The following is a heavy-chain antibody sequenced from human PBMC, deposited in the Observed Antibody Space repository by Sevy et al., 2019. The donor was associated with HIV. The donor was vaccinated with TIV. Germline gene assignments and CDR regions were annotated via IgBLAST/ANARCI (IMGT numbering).Heavy chain of an antibody. D-gene: IGHD3-10*01. V-gene: IGHV3-23*01. Sequence: GGSLRLSCAASGFTFSSYAMSWVRQAPGKGLEWVSAISGSGGSTYYADSVKGRFTISRDNSKNTLYLQMNSLRAEDTAVYYCAKVSGDWELLLDYFDYWGQGTLVTVSS. CDR1: GFTFSSYA. J-gene: IGHJ4*02. CDR3: AKVSGDWELLLDYFDY. CDR2: ISGSGGST.